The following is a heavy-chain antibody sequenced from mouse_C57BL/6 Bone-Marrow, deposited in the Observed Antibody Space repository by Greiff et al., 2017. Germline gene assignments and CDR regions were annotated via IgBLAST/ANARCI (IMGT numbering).Heavy chain of an antibody. Sequence: EVKLMESGGGLVKPGGSLKLSCAASGFTFSSYAMSWVRQTPEKRLEWVATISDGGSYTYYPDNVKGRFTISKDNAKNNLYLQMSHLNSEDTAMYYCARDFTTVVDWYFDVWGTGTTVTVSS. J-gene: IGHJ1*03. CDR1: GFTFSSYA. CDR2: ISDGGSYT. D-gene: IGHD1-1*01. CDR3: ARDFTTVVDWYFDV. V-gene: IGHV5-4*01.